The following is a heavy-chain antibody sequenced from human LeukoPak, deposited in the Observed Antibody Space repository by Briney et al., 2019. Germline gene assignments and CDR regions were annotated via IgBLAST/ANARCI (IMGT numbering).Heavy chain of an antibody. CDR2: ISSSGSTT. Sequence: TRGSLRLSCAASGFTFSSYEMNWVRQAPGKGLEWVSYISSSGSTTHYADSVKGRFTISRDNAKNSLYLQMNSLRAEDTAVYYCTRDNYDSSGYYFDWGQGTLVSVSS. V-gene: IGHV3-48*03. CDR3: TRDNYDSSGYYFD. J-gene: IGHJ4*02. CDR1: GFTFSSYE. D-gene: IGHD3-22*01.